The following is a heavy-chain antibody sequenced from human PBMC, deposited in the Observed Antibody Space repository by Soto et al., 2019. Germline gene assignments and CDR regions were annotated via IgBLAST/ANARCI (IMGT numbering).Heavy chain of an antibody. CDR3: AHRLANIVATEYYFDY. D-gene: IGHD5-12*01. CDR1: GFSLSTSGVG. Sequence: SGPTLVNPTQTLTLTCTFSGFSLSTSGVGVGWIRQPPGKALEWLALIYWNDDKRCSPSLKSRLTITKDTSKNQVVLTMTNMDPVDTATYYCAHRLANIVATEYYFDYWGQGTLVTVSS. CDR2: IYWNDDK. V-gene: IGHV2-5*01. J-gene: IGHJ4*02.